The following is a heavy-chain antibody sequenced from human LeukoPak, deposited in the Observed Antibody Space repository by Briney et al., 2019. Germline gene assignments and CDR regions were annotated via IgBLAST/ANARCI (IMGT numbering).Heavy chain of an antibody. Sequence: GGSLRLSCAASGFTFSSYSMNWVRKAPGKGLEWVSSISSSSSYIYYADSVKGRFTISRDNAKNSLYLQMNSLRAEDTAVYCCARRELLPNDAFDIWGQGTMVTVSS. CDR2: ISSSSSYI. CDR1: GFTFSSYS. J-gene: IGHJ3*02. CDR3: ARRELLPNDAFDI. V-gene: IGHV3-21*01. D-gene: IGHD1-26*01.